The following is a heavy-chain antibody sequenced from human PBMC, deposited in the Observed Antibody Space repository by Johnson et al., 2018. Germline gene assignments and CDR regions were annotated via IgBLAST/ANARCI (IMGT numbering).Heavy chain of an antibody. CDR2: ISFDGSKK. Sequence: QVQLVQSGGGVVQPGRSLRLSCAASGFTFSTYGMNWVRQAPGKGLEWVAVISFDGSKKYYADSVKGRFTISRDNSKNTLYLQMNSLRAEDTAVYYCAKDGGPDYYYYYMDVWGKGTTVTVSS. CDR1: GFTFSTYG. J-gene: IGHJ6*03. V-gene: IGHV3-30*18. D-gene: IGHD3-3*01. CDR3: AKDGGPDYYYYYMDV.